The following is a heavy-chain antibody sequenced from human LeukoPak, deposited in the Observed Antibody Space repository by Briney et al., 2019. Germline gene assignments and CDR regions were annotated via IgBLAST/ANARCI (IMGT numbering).Heavy chain of an antibody. V-gene: IGHV1-18*01. Sequence: ASVKVSCKASGYAFTNYGISWVRQAPGLGLEWMGWISAYNGNTNYAQKVQGRVTMTTDTSTSTAYMELRSLRFDDTAVYYCARDQSVRLLQTSSTYFKHVFAIWGQGSMVTVSS. CDR1: GYAFTNYG. J-gene: IGHJ3*02. CDR2: ISAYNGNT. CDR3: ARDQSVRLLQTSSTYFKHVFAI. D-gene: IGHD6-13*01.